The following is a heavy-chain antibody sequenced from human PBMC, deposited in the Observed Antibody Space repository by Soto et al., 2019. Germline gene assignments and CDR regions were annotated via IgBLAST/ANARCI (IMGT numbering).Heavy chain of an antibody. D-gene: IGHD1-1*01. CDR3: ARATPELDRLYDFYFGMDV. CDR1: GFNFSNYG. V-gene: IGHV3-33*01. J-gene: IGHJ6*02. CDR2: IWYDGSET. Sequence: QVQLVESGGGVVQPGRSLRVSCVASGFNFSNYGIHWVRQAPGKGLEWVAVIWYDGSETYYADSARGRFTVSRDNSKNTLYLQMNSLRVEDTAVYFCARATPELDRLYDFYFGMDVWGQGTTVTVS.